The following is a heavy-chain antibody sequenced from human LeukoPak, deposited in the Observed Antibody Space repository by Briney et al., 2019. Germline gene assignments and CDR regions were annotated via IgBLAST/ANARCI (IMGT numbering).Heavy chain of an antibody. V-gene: IGHV3-30-3*02. CDR2: ISDDGSIK. J-gene: IGHJ2*01. Sequence: QAGGSLRLSCAASGFTFSSYAIHWVRQAPGKGLEWVAVISDDGSIKYYADSVKGRFTISRDNSKNTLYLHMNSLRVEDTAVYYCAKNPHGSHIYWYFDLWGRGTLVTVSS. D-gene: IGHD1-26*01. CDR3: AKNPHGSHIYWYFDL. CDR1: GFTFSSYA.